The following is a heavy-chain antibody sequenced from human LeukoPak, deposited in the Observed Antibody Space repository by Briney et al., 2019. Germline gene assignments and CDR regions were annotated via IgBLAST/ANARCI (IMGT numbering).Heavy chain of an antibody. CDR3: ASLGGYNYYFDY. CDR2: IYYSGSA. Sequence: SETLSLTCAVSGGSIGSSSYYWGWIRQPPGKGLEWIGSIYYSGSAYYNPSLKSRVTISVDTSKNHFSLKLTSLTAADTAVYFCASLGGYNYYFDYWGQGTLVTVSS. V-gene: IGHV4-39*01. D-gene: IGHD5-24*01. CDR1: GGSIGSSSYY. J-gene: IGHJ4*02.